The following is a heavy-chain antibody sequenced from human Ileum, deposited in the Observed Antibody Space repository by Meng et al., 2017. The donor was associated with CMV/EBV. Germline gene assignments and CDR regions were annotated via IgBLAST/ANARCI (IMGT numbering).Heavy chain of an antibody. V-gene: IGHV3-11*01. CDR3: ARGKWVDVLFDY. CDR1: GFTFSDSH. CDR2: ISSSGNTI. D-gene: IGHD2-8*01. J-gene: IGHJ4*02. Sequence: GGPLRLSCAASGFTFSDSHMSWIRQAPGKGLEWVSYISSSGNTIFYADSVKGRFTVTRDNAKKTQSLQMNSQSAEDTAVYYCARGKWVDVLFDYWGQGPLVTVSS.